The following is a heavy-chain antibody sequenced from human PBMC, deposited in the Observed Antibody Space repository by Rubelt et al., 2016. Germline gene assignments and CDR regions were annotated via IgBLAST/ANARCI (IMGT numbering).Heavy chain of an antibody. CDR1: GGSFSGYY. Sequence: QVQLRQWGAGLLKPSETLSVTCAVYGGSFSGYYWTWIRQPPGKGLEWIGEINHGGSTNYNPSLKGRVSISVDTSKNQFSPGLTSGTAADTAVYYCARRPDGLDVWGQGTTVTV. V-gene: IGHV4-34*01. CDR2: INHGGST. CDR3: ARRPDGLDV. J-gene: IGHJ6*02.